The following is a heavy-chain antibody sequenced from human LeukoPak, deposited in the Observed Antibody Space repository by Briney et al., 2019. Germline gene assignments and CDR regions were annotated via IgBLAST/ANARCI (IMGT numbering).Heavy chain of an antibody. J-gene: IGHJ4*02. CDR3: ASNMYGSGWSRGSLDY. V-gene: IGHV3-7*03. CDR1: GFKLSIYR. D-gene: IGHD6-19*01. Sequence: GGSLRLSCATSGFKLSIYRMSWVRQAPGKGLEWVAKIKQDESEKYYVHPVKGRFTISKDNAKNSLYLQMNSLRVEDTAVYYCASNMYGSGWSRGSLDYWGQGIMVTVSS. CDR2: IKQDESEK.